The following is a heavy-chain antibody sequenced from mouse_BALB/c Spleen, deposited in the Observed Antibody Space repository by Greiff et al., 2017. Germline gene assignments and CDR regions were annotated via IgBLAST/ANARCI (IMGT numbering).Heavy chain of an antibody. J-gene: IGHJ1*01. Sequence: EVQLQESGPGLVKPSQSLSLTCTVTGYSITSDYAWTWIRQFPGNKLEWMGYISYSGSTSYNPSLKSRISITRDTSKNQFFLQLNSVTTEDTATYYCARGSNPYWYFDVWGAGTTVTVSS. CDR2: ISYSGST. CDR3: ARGSNPYWYFDV. CDR1: GYSITSDYA. V-gene: IGHV3-2*02. D-gene: IGHD2-5*01.